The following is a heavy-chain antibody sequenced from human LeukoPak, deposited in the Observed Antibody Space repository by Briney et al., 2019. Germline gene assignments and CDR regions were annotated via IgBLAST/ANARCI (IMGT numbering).Heavy chain of an antibody. J-gene: IGHJ6*03. CDR1: GFTFSSYG. CDR2: IDSDGSST. V-gene: IGHV3-74*01. CDR3: ASGFVRGDSTAQHYYYYYMDV. D-gene: IGHD3-10*02. Sequence: GGSLRLSCAASGFTFSSYGMHWVRQAPGKGLVWVSRIDSDGSSTSYADSVKGRFTISRDNAKNTLYLQMNSLRAEDTAVYYCASGFVRGDSTAQHYYYYYMDVWGKGTTVTISS.